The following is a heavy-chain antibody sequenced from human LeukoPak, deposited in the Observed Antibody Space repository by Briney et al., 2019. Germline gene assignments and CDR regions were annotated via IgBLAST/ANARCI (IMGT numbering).Heavy chain of an antibody. CDR1: GFTFNNYA. V-gene: IGHV3-23*01. CDR3: AKDPNPNPRGIFEY. J-gene: IGHJ4*02. CDR2: LSTSGDNT. D-gene: IGHD6-13*01. Sequence: GGSLRLSCAASGFTFNNYAMNWARQAPGKGLEWVSGLSTSGDNTYYTNSVKGRFTISRDNSKNTLYLQMNSLRAEDTAVYYCAKDPNPNPRGIFEYWGQGTLVTVSS.